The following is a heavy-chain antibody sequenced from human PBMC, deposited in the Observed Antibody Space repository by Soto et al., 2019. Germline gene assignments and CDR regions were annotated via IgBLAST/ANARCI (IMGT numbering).Heavy chain of an antibody. CDR3: ARGGGATIFAPLDV. D-gene: IGHD3-3*01. CDR2: IYYSGST. V-gene: IGHV4-39*01. CDR1: GGSISSSSYY. Sequence: SETLSLTCTVSGGSISSSSYYWGWIRQPPGKGLEWIGSIYYSGSTYYNPSLKSRVTISVDTSKNQFSLKLSSVTAADTAVYYCARGGGATIFAPLDVWGKGTTVTGSS. J-gene: IGHJ6*04.